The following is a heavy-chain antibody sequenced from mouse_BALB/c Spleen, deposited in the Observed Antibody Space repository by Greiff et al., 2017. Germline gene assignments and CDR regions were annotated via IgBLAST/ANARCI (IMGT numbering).Heavy chain of an antibody. Sequence: EVKLMESGGGLVQPGGSLKLSCAASGFDFSRYWMSWVRQAPGKGLEWIGEINPDSSTINYTPSLKDKFIISRDNAKNTLYLQMSKVRSEDTALYYCARRDGYPAWFAYWGQGTLVTVSA. D-gene: IGHD2-3*01. J-gene: IGHJ3*01. CDR3: ARRDGYPAWFAY. CDR1: GFDFSRYW. V-gene: IGHV4-1*02. CDR2: INPDSSTI.